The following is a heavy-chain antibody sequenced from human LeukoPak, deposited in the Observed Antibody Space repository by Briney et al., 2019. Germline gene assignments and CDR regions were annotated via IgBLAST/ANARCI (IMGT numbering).Heavy chain of an antibody. CDR1: GFTFSSYS. V-gene: IGHV3-21*01. CDR3: ARPHYCSSTSCYLLYYGMDV. CDR2: ISSSSYI. J-gene: IGHJ6*02. D-gene: IGHD2-2*01. Sequence: GGSLRLSCAASGFTFSSYSMNWVRQAPGKGLEWVSSISSSSYIYYADSVKGRFTISRDNAKNSLYLQMNSLRAEDTAVYYCARPHYCSSTSCYLLYYGMDVWGQGTTVTVSS.